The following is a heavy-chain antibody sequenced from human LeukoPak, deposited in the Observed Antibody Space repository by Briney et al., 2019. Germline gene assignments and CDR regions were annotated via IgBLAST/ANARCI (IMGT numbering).Heavy chain of an antibody. CDR2: IYYSGST. CDR3: ARVGITMVRGVMGYYYYGMDV. CDR1: GGSISSSSYY. J-gene: IGHJ6*02. D-gene: IGHD3-10*01. Sequence: PSETLSRTCTVSGGSISSSSYYWGWIRQPPGKGLEWIGSIYYSGSTYYNPSLKSRVTISVDTSKNQFSLKLSSVTAADTAVYYCARVGITMVRGVMGYYYYGMDVWGQGTTVTVSS. V-gene: IGHV4-39*01.